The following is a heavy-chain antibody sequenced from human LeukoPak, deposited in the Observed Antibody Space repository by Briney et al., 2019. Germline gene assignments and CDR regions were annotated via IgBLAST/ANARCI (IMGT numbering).Heavy chain of an antibody. J-gene: IGHJ6*02. V-gene: IGHV1-18*01. D-gene: IGHD6-19*01. CDR1: GYTFTSYG. CDR3: AGPTSSGWPSYYYYYGMNV. Sequence: ASVKVPCKASGYTFTSYGISWVRQAPGQGLEWMGWISAYNGNTNYAQKLQGRVTMTTDTSTSTAYMELRSLRSDDTAVYYCAGPTSSGWPSYYYYYGMNVWGQGTTVTVSS. CDR2: ISAYNGNT.